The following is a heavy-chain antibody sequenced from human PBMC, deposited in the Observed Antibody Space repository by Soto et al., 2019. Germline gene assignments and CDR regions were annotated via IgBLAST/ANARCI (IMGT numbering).Heavy chain of an antibody. Sequence: QVQLVESGGGVVQPGRSLRLSCAASGFTFSSYAMHWVRQAPGKGLEWVAVISYDGSNKYYADSVKGRFTISRDNSKNTLYLQMNSLRAEDTAVYYCARDPNPLDTANPSGVDVW. V-gene: IGHV3-30-3*01. CDR3: ARDPNPLDTANPSGVDV. CDR2: ISYDGSNK. J-gene: IGHJ6*01. CDR1: GFTFSSYA. D-gene: IGHD5-18*01.